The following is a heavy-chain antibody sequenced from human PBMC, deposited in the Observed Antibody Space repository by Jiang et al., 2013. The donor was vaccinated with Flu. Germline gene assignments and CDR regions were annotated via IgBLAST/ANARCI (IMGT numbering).Heavy chain of an antibody. CDR2: IYYSGST. CDR3: ARVWAGHDAFDI. CDR1: GGSISSYY. J-gene: IGHJ3*02. Sequence: GSGLVKPSETLSLTCTVSGGSISSYYWSWIRQPPGKGLEWIGYIYYSGSTNYNPSLKSRVTISVDTSKNQFSLKLSSVTAADTAVYYCARVWAGHDAFDIWGQGTMVTGLF. D-gene: IGHD6-19*01. V-gene: IGHV4-59*01.